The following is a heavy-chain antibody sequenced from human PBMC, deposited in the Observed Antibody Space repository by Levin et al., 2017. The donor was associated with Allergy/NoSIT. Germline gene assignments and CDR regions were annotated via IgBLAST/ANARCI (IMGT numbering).Heavy chain of an antibody. D-gene: IGHD6-13*01. CDR3: AREVSGNFSSWEEAYVADY. CDR1: GGSISSGSYY. Sequence: SETLSLTCTVSGGSISSGSYYWSWIRQPAGKGLEWIGRIYTRGSTNYNPSPKTRFTRTEDPSKNQFSLKLSCVTAADTAVYYCAREVSGNFSSWEEAYVADYWGQGTLVTVSS. J-gene: IGHJ4*02. V-gene: IGHV4-61*02. CDR2: IYTRGST.